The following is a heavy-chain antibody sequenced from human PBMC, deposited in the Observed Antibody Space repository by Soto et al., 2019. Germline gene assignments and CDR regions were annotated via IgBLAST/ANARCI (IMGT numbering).Heavy chain of an antibody. CDR1: GGSISSYY. D-gene: IGHD2-15*01. Sequence: SETLSLTCTVSGGSISSYYWSWIRQPPGKGLEWVGCIYYSGSTNYNPSLKSRVTISVDTSKNQFSLKLSSVTAADTAVYYCARDRLVTEGYGMDVWGQGTTVTVSS. V-gene: IGHV4-59*01. CDR3: ARDRLVTEGYGMDV. J-gene: IGHJ6*02. CDR2: IYYSGST.